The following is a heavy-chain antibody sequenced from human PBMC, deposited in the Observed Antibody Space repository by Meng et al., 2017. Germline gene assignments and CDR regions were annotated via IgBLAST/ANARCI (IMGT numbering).Heavy chain of an antibody. CDR2: ISGDGSIT. J-gene: IGHJ4*02. D-gene: IGHD1-1*01. Sequence: VSGVVLVQPGGSLWHSCSAFGFTYNNYWMHWVRQVPGKGRVWVSRISGDGSITNYADSVKGRFTISRDNAKNTLYLQMNSLRPEDTAVYYCLDEAPRSDYWGQGSLVTVSS. CDR3: LDEAPRSDY. CDR1: GFTYNNYW. V-gene: IGHV3-74*02.